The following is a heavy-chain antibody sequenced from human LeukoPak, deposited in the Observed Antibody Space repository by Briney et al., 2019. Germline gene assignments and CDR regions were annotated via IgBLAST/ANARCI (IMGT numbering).Heavy chain of an antibody. CDR3: ARGNDYVWGSYRPSHFDY. D-gene: IGHD3-16*02. CDR1: GGSISSYY. CDR2: IYYSGST. J-gene: IGHJ4*02. Sequence: SETLSLTCTVSGGSISSYYWSWIRQPPGKGLEWIGYIYYSGSTNYNPSLKSRVTISVDTSKNQFSLKLSSVTAADTAVYYCARGNDYVWGSYRPSHFDYWGQGTLVTVSS. V-gene: IGHV4-59*01.